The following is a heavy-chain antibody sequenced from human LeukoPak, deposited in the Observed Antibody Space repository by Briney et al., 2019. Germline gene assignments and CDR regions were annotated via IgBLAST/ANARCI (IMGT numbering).Heavy chain of an antibody. J-gene: IGHJ5*02. CDR2: INPSGGST. CDR1: GYTFTSYY. D-gene: IGHD4-17*01. V-gene: IGHV1-46*01. Sequence: ASVKVSCKASGYTFTSYYMHWVRQAPGQGLEWMGIINPSGGSTNYAQKFQGRVTMTTDTSTSTAYMELGSLRSDDTAVYYCAREDDYGDYAPNWFDPWGQGTLVTVSS. CDR3: AREDDYGDYAPNWFDP.